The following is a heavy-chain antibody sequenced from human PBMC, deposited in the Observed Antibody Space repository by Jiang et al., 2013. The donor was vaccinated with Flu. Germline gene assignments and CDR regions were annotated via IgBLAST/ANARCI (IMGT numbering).Heavy chain of an antibody. J-gene: IGHJ3*02. V-gene: IGHV4-4*02. CDR3: ARKATPRGALDI. Sequence: GSGLVKPSGTLSVTCGVSGDSISSSYWWTWVRQPPGKGLEWIAEIYHTGTTNYNPSLKSRVTISVDKSKNLFSLIVNSVTAADTAFYYCARKATPRGALDIWGQGTMVTVST. CDR1: GDSISSSYW. CDR2: IYHTGTT.